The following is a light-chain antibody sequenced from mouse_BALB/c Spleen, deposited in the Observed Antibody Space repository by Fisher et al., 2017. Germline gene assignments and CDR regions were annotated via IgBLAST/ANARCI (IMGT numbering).Light chain of an antibody. CDR3: QQYSGYPLT. J-gene: IGKJ2*01. V-gene: IGKV4-74*01. CDR2: RTS. Sequence: IVITQTTAIMSASLGERVTMTCTASSSVSSSYLHWYQQKPGSSPKLWIYRTSNLASGVPVRFSGSGSGTSYSLTISSMEAEDAATYYCQQYSGYPLTFGGGTKLEIK. CDR1: SSVSSSY.